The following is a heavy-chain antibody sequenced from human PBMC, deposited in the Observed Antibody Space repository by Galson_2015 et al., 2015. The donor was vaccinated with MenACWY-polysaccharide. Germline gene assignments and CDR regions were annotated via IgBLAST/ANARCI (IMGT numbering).Heavy chain of an antibody. J-gene: IGHJ4*02. Sequence: SLRLSCAASGFTSSSYEYEVNWVRQAPGKGLERVSYISSGGGTTIYYADSVKGRFTISRDNAKNSLYLQMNNLRAEDTAIYYCVSPCTSCHDGLDYWGQGTLVAVSS. CDR2: ISSGGGTTI. V-gene: IGHV3-48*03. CDR1: GFTSSSYE. CDR3: VSPCTSCHDGLDY. D-gene: IGHD2-2*01.